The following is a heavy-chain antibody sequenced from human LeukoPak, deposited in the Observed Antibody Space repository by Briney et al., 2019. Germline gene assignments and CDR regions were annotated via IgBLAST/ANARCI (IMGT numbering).Heavy chain of an antibody. J-gene: IGHJ6*03. Sequence: ASVKVSCKASGYTFTSYDINWVRQATGQGLEWMGWISGYSGNTNYAQKLQGRVTMTTDTSTRTAYMELRSLTSDDTAVHYCARGNEYSSSYYMDVWGKGTTVTVSS. D-gene: IGHD6-6*01. V-gene: IGHV1-18*01. CDR3: ARGNEYSSSYYMDV. CDR2: ISGYSGNT. CDR1: GYTFTSYD.